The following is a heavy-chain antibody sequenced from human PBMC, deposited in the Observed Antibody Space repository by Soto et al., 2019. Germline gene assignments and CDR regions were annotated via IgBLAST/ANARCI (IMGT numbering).Heavy chain of an antibody. CDR2: INEDGSEK. CDR1: GFTFSASW. Sequence: GGSLRLSYAASGFTFSASWMSWVRQAPGKGLEWVANINEDGSEKDYADPVKGRFTISRDNAKNSLDLQMSSLSAEDTAVYHYARGPLWGQGTMVTVSS. J-gene: IGHJ3*01. V-gene: IGHV3-7*04. CDR3: ARGPL.